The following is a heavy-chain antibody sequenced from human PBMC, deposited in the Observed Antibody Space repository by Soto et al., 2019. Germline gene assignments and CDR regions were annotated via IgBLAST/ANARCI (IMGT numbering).Heavy chain of an antibody. CDR3: VKDGWEN. CDR1: GFPFGGYT. D-gene: IGHD6-19*01. V-gene: IGHV3-23*01. Sequence: EVQLLESGGGLAQPGGSLRLSCAASGFPFGGYTMSWVRQAPGKGLEWVSAIRDGGESTYYADSVKGRFTISRDNSKNTMYLQLNSLRPEDTAVYFRVKDGWENWGQGTLVTVSS. J-gene: IGHJ4*02. CDR2: IRDGGEST.